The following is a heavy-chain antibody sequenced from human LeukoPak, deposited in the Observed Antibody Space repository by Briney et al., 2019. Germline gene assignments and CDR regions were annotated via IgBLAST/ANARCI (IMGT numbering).Heavy chain of an antibody. CDR1: GGSFSGYY. J-gene: IGHJ6*02. CDR2: INHSGST. Sequence: SETLSLTCAVYGGSFSGYYWSWIRQPPGKGLEWIGEINHSGSTNYNRSLKSRVTISVDTSKNQFSLKLRSATAADTAVYSCARGRSSGYTYYYYSYGMDVWGQGTTVTVSS. CDR3: ARGRSSGYTYYYYSYGMDV. D-gene: IGHD5-12*01. V-gene: IGHV4-34*01.